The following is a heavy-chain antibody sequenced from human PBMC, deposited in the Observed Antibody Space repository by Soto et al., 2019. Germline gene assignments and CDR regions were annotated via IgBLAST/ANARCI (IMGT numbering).Heavy chain of an antibody. CDR1: GFTFSSYG. D-gene: IGHD6-19*01. CDR3: AKDGDPQWLVLLGSSYFDY. Sequence: QVQLVESGGGVVQPGRSLRLCCAASGFTFSSYGMHWVRQAPGKGLEWVAVISYDGSNKYYADSVKGRFTISRDNSKNTLYLQMNSLRAEDTAVYYCAKDGDPQWLVLLGSSYFDYWGQGTLVTVSS. CDR2: ISYDGSNK. J-gene: IGHJ4*02. V-gene: IGHV3-30*18.